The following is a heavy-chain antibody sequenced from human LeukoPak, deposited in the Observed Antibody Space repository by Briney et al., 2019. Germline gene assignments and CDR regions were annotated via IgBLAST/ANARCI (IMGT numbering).Heavy chain of an antibody. CDR2: ISAYNGNT. CDR1: GYTFTGYY. CDR3: ARDVVVVPAAISHDAFDI. V-gene: IGHV1-18*04. Sequence: ASVKVSCKASGYTFTGYYMHWVRQAPGQGLEWMGWISAYNGNTNYAQKLQGRFTMTTDTSTSTAYMELRSLRSDATAVYYCARDVVVVPAAISHDAFDIWGQGTMVTVSS. J-gene: IGHJ3*02. D-gene: IGHD2-2*01.